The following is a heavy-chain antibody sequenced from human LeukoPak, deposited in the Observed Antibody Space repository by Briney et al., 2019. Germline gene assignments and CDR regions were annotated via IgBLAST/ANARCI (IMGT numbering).Heavy chain of an antibody. CDR1: GGSISSYY. V-gene: IGHV4-4*09. D-gene: IGHD3-22*01. Sequence: SETLSLTCTVSGGSISSYYWSWIRQPPGKGLEWIGYIYTSGSTNYNPSLKSRVTISVDTSKNQYSLKLSSVTAADTAVYYCARGLGGGYYPYYFDYWGQGTLVTVSS. J-gene: IGHJ4*02. CDR3: ARGLGGGYYPYYFDY. CDR2: IYTSGST.